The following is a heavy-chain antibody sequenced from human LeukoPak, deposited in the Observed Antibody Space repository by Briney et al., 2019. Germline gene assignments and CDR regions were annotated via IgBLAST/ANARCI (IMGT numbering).Heavy chain of an antibody. D-gene: IGHD5-18*01. CDR2: ISYDGSSK. CDR1: GFTFDDYG. J-gene: IGHJ4*02. Sequence: SGGSLRLSCAASGFTFDDYGMSWVRQAPGKGLEWVAVISYDGSSKYYADSVKGRFTISRDNSKNTLYLQMNSLRAEDTAVYYCARARSSYGYGDAFDIWGQGILVTVSS. CDR3: ARARSSYGYGDAFDI. V-gene: IGHV3-30*03.